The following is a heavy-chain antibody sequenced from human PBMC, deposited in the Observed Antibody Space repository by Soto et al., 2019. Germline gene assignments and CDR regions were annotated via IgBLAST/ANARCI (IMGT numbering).Heavy chain of an antibody. CDR2: IVVGSGNT. CDR3: AADSGYDDGMDV. J-gene: IGHJ6*02. D-gene: IGHD1-26*01. V-gene: IGHV1-58*01. Sequence: VASVKVSCKASGFTFTSSAVQWVRQARGQRLEWIGWIVVGSGNTNYAQKFQERVTITRDMSTSTAYMELSSLRSEDTAVYYCAADSGYDDGMDVWGQGTTVTVSS. CDR1: GFTFTSSA.